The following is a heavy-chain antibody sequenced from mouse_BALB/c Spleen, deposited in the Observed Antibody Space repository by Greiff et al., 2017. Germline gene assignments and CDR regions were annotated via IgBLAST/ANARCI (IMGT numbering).Heavy chain of an antibody. D-gene: IGHD2-4*01. CDR3: ARSGGLRQVFAY. CDR1: GYTFSSYW. V-gene: IGHV1-9*01. CDR2: ILPGSGST. Sequence: VQLQQSGAELMKPGASVKISCKATGYTFSSYWIEWVKQRPGHGLEWIGEILPGSGSTNYNEKFKGKATFTADTSSNTAYMQLSSLTSEDSAVYYCARSGGLRQVFAYWGQGTLVTVSA. J-gene: IGHJ3*01.